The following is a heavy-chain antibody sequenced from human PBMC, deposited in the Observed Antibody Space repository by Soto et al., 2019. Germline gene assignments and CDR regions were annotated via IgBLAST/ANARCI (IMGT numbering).Heavy chain of an antibody. CDR1: GYRFSSYW. Sequence: GESLKISCQGSGYRFSSYWIGWVRQRPGKGLEWMGLIWPGDSDTRYSPSFEGQVTISADKSINTTYLQWGSLKASDAAMYYCAAASRAVKGKYGMDVWGQGTTVTVSS. D-gene: IGHD3-10*01. CDR2: IWPGDSDT. V-gene: IGHV5-51*01. J-gene: IGHJ6*02. CDR3: AAASRAVKGKYGMDV.